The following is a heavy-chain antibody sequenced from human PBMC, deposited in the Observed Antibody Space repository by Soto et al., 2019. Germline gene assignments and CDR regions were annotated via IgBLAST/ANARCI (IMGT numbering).Heavy chain of an antibody. Sequence: SETLSLTCTVSGGSINTFYWGWVRQPAGKGLEWIGRIFSSGSTSFNPSLESRVAMSVDTSKNHFSLNLSSVTAADMAVYYCAREGSYSAYNFAHGIQLWSFDFWGQGALVTVSS. J-gene: IGHJ4*02. D-gene: IGHD5-12*01. V-gene: IGHV4-4*07. CDR3: AREGSYSAYNFAHGIQLWSFDF. CDR2: IFSSGST. CDR1: GGSINTFY.